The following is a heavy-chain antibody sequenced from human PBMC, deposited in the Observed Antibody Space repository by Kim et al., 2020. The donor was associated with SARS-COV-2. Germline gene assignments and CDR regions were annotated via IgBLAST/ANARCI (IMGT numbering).Heavy chain of an antibody. V-gene: IGHV1-2*02. CDR1: GYTFTGYY. CDR3: AREGGNYDYVWGSYRLRSRDAFDI. Sequence: ASVKVSCKASGYTFTGYYMHWVRQAPGQWLEWMGWINPNSGGTNYAQKFQGRVTMTRDTSISTAYMELSRLRSDDTAVYYCAREGGNYDYVWGSYRLRSRDAFDIWGQGTMVTVSS. J-gene: IGHJ3*02. D-gene: IGHD3-16*02. CDR2: INPNSGGT.